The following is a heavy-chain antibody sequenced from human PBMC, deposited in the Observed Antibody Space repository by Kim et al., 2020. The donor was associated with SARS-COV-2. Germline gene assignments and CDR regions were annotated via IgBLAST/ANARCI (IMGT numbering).Heavy chain of an antibody. J-gene: IGHJ6*01. CDR2: IGGSSSYI. D-gene: IGHD2-2*01. Sequence: GGSLRLSCAASGFGFGTHSMNWVRQAPGKGQEWVSSIGGSSSYIYYADSVKGRFTISRDNAKNSLYLQMNSLRAEDTAVYYCARGGYWTSTSCYFYYY. CDR1: GFGFGTHS. V-gene: IGHV3-21*01. CDR3: ARGGYWTSTSCYFYYY.